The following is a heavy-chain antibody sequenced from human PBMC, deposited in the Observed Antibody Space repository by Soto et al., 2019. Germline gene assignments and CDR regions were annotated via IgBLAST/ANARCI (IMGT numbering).Heavy chain of an antibody. CDR3: ARGGSTYPYYYYYMDV. D-gene: IGHD2-2*01. Sequence: SSETLSLTCAVSSGSISSSNWWSWVRQPPGKGLEWIGEIYHSGSTNYNPSLKSRVTISVDKSKSQFSLKLSSVTAADTAVYYCARGGSTYPYYYYYMDVWGKGTTVTVS. CDR1: SGSISSSNW. CDR2: IYHSGST. J-gene: IGHJ6*03. V-gene: IGHV4-4*02.